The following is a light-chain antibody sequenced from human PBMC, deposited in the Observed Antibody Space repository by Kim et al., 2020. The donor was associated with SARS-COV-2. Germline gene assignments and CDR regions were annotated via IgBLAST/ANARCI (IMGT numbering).Light chain of an antibody. CDR1: QDIHKF. CDR2: ATS. CDR3: QQYYSHPLT. V-gene: IGKV1-NL1*01. J-gene: IGKJ4*01. Sequence: SASLGERLTLPGRASQDIHKFFAGYQQKPGKAPKLLLSATSKLERGVPSRFSGSGSGTTYTLTISNLQPEDFATYYCQQYYSHPLTFGGGTKLEI.